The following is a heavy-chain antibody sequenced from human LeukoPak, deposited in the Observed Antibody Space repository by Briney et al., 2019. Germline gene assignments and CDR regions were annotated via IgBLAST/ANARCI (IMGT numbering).Heavy chain of an antibody. D-gene: IGHD6-19*01. J-gene: IGHJ4*02. CDR3: ARHEGGGWYIDY. CDR2: IYPDESNI. V-gene: IGHV5-51*01. CDR1: GYSFSNYW. Sequence: GESLKISCMGSGYSFSNYWIGWVRQMPGKGLEWMGIIYPDESNIRYSPSFQGQVTITVDKSISTAYLQWSSLKASDTAIYYCARHEGGGWYIDYWGQGTLVTVSS.